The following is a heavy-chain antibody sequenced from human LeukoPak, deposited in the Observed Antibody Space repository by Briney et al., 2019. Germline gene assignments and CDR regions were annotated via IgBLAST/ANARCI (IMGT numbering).Heavy chain of an antibody. CDR2: LSHSGHT. Sequence: SSETLSLTCTISGGSISTSHYWGWIRQAPGKGLEWIGTLSHSGHTYYNPSLKSRISISVDTSKNQFSLQLSSMTAADTAVYYCARQSCSSTSCYFSFGGAYEYWGQGTLVTVSS. CDR1: GGSISTSHY. CDR3: ARQSCSSTSCYFSFGGAYEY. D-gene: IGHD2-2*01. V-gene: IGHV4-39*01. J-gene: IGHJ4*02.